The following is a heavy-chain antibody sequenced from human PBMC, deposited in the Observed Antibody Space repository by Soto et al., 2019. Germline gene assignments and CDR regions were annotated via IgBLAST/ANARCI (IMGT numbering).Heavy chain of an antibody. CDR2: TYYRSKWYN. CDR3: ARGQMPRFSQNWFDP. V-gene: IGHV6-1*01. CDR1: GDSVSSNRAA. D-gene: IGHD2-2*01. J-gene: IGHJ5*02. Sequence: SQTLSLTCAISGDSVSSNRAAWNWIRQSPSRGLEWLGRTYYRSKWYNDYAVSVKSRITINPDTSKNQFSLKLSSVTAADTAVYYCARGQMPRFSQNWFDPWGQGTLVTVSS.